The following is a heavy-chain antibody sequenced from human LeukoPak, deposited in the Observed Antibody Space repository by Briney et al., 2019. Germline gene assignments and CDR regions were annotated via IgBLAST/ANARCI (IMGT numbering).Heavy chain of an antibody. V-gene: IGHV3-49*04. CDR2: IISKAYGGTT. CDR1: GFTFGDYA. CDR3: TRAGFYSGSYYFDY. J-gene: IGHJ4*02. Sequence: GGSLRLSCTASGFTFGDYAMSWVRQAPGKWLECVGFIISKAYGGTTEYAASVKGRFTISRDHSKSIAHLQMNSLKTEATAVYYCTRAGFYSGSYYFDYWGQGTLVSVSS. D-gene: IGHD1-26*01.